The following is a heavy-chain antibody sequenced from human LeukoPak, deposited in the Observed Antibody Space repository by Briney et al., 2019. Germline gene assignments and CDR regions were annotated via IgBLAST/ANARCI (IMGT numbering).Heavy chain of an antibody. CDR3: ARGGLTTVTPFDY. V-gene: IGHV1-2*02. CDR2: INPNSGGT. CDR1: GYTFTGYY. Sequence: ASVKVSCKASGYTFTGYYMHWVRQAPGQGLEWMGWINPNSGGTNYAQKFLGRVTMTRDTSISTAYMELSRLRSDDTAVYYCARGGLTTVTPFDYWGQGTLVTVSS. J-gene: IGHJ4*02. D-gene: IGHD4-17*01.